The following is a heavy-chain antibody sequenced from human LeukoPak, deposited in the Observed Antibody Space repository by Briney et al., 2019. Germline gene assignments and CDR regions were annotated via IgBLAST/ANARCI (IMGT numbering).Heavy chain of an antibody. Sequence: SETLSLTCTISGGSISSSSYYWGWIRQPPGKGLEWIGSIYYSGSTYYNPSLKSRVTISVDTSKNQFSLKLSSVTAADTAVYYCAREEGGGSSKDYWGQGTLVTVSS. J-gene: IGHJ4*02. CDR1: GGSISSSSYY. CDR2: IYYSGST. CDR3: AREEGGGSSKDY. V-gene: IGHV4-39*07. D-gene: IGHD1-26*01.